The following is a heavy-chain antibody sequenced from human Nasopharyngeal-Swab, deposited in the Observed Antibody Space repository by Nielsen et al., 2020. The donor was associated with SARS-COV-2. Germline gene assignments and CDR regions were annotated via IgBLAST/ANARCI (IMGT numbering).Heavy chain of an antibody. V-gene: IGHV3-30-3*01. J-gene: IGHJ6*03. Sequence: GGSLRLSCVGSGISFTTSVIQWVRQAPGKGLEWVAVIAIDGSDYEQYADSVKGRFSISRDTYKNTLYLQMNSLRAEDTAVYYCAKGTVFGVDIRNYYYYMDVWGKGTTVTVSS. CDR1: GISFTTSV. D-gene: IGHD3-3*01. CDR3: AKGTVFGVDIRNYYYYMDV. CDR2: IAIDGSDYE.